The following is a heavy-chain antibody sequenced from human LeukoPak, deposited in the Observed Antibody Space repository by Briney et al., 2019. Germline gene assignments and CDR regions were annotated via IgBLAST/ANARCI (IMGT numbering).Heavy chain of an antibody. CDR2: IYYSGST. V-gene: IGHV4-39*01. D-gene: IGHD5-18*01. CDR3: AGRRGYSYGQFYYFDY. J-gene: IGHJ4*02. Sequence: SETLSLTCTVSGGSISSSSYYWGWIRQPPGKGLEWIGSIYYSGSTYYNPSLKSRVTISVDTSKNQFSLKLSSVTAADTAVYYCAGRRGYSYGQFYYFDYWGQGTLVTVSS. CDR1: GGSISSSSYY.